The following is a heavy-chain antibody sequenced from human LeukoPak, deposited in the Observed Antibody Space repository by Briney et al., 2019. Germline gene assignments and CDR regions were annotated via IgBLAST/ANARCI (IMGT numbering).Heavy chain of an antibody. CDR3: AKDGPEIVNAYYYYMDV. CDR2: IWYDGGNK. J-gene: IGHJ6*03. CDR1: GFTFSAYG. D-gene: IGHD5-24*01. Sequence: GGSLTLSCAASGFTFSAYGMHWVRQAPGKGLEWVAIIWYDGGNKYYADSVKGRFTISRDNSKNTLFLQMNSLRVEDTAVYYCAKDGPEIVNAYYYYMDVWGKGTTVTVS. V-gene: IGHV3-33*06.